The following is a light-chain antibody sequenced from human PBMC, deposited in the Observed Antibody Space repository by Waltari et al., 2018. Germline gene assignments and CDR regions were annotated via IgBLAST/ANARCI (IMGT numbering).Light chain of an antibody. CDR2: KSS. CDR1: QSISFW. Sequence: ITCRSRQSISFWLAWYQQKPGKAPKLLSYKSSSLESGVPSRFSGSVSGTEFTLTISSLQPDDVATYYGQQYNSYRTFGQGTKVEIK. V-gene: IGKV1-5*03. J-gene: IGKJ1*01. CDR3: QQYNSYRT.